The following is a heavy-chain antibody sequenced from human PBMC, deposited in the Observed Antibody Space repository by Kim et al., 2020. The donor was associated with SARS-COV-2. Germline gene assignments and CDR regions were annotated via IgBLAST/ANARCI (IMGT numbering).Heavy chain of an antibody. J-gene: IGHJ5*02. Sequence: ASVKVSCKASGYTFTTNYAIHWVRQAPGQGLEWMGWINAGNGNTRYSQMFQARVTITRDTSASTAYMELSSLTSEDTAVYYCESSRTEYYEAWGQGTQVTVSS. CDR1: GYTFTTNYA. CDR3: ESSRTEYYEA. CDR2: INAGNGNT. D-gene: IGHD3-16*01. V-gene: IGHV1-3*01.